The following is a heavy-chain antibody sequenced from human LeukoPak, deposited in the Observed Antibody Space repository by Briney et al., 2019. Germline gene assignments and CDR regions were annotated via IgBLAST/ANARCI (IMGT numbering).Heavy chain of an antibody. CDR2: ISSSSTYT. D-gene: IGHD1-1*01. CDR3: ARTPAGTTEFDY. CDR1: GFTFSSYD. Sequence: GGSLRLSCAASGFTFSSYDLVWVRQAPGKGLEWASYISSSSTYTNYADSVKGRFTISRDNAKNSLYLQMNSLRAEDTAVYYCARTPAGTTEFDYWGQGTLVTVSS. V-gene: IGHV3-11*03. J-gene: IGHJ4*02.